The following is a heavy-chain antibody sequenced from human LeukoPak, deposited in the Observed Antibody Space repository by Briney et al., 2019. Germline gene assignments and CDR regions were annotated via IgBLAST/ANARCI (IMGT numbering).Heavy chain of an antibody. Sequence: GGSLRLSCAASGFTFSSYSMNWVRQAPGKGLEWVSSISSSSSYIYYADSVKGRFTIFRDNAKNSLYLQMNSLRAEDTAVYYCATEDCSSTSCYDYWGQGTLVTVSS. CDR3: ATEDCSSTSCYDY. D-gene: IGHD2-2*01. CDR1: GFTFSSYS. J-gene: IGHJ4*02. CDR2: ISSSSSYI. V-gene: IGHV3-21*01.